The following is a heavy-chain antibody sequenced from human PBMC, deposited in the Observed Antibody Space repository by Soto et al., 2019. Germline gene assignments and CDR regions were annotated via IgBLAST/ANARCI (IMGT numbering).Heavy chain of an antibody. Sequence: SETLSLTCTVSGGSISSGGYYWSWIRQHPGKGLEWIGCVYYSGRTYYNPSLKSRITISVGTSKKHFSLKLSSVTAADTAVYYCASTKDYSSSLDYWGQGILVTVSS. CDR1: GGSISSGGYY. CDR2: VYYSGRT. J-gene: IGHJ4*02. D-gene: IGHD6-6*01. V-gene: IGHV4-31*03. CDR3: ASTKDYSSSLDY.